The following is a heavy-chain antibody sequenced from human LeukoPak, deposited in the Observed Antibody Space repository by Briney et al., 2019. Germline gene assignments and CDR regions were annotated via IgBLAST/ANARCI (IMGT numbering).Heavy chain of an antibody. V-gene: IGHV3-30*02. CDR1: GFTFSSYG. Sequence: GGSLRLSCAASGFTFSSYGIHWVRQAPGKGLEWVAFIRYDGSIKYYADSVKGRFTIFRDNSKNTLYLQMNSLRAKDTAVYYCAKDKYSPFDYWGQGTLVTVSS. D-gene: IGHD5-18*01. CDR3: AKDKYSPFDY. CDR2: IRYDGSIK. J-gene: IGHJ4*02.